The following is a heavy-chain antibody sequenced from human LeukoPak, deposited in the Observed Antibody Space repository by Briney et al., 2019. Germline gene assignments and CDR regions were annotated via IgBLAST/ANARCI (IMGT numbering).Heavy chain of an antibody. V-gene: IGHV3-11*01. Sequence: PGGSLRLSCAASGFTFSSYAMSWIRQAPGKGLEWVSYISSSGSTIYYADSVKGRFTISRDNAKNSLYLQMNSLRAEDTAVYYCARDHSESRGYSYGYIDYWGQGTLVTVSS. CDR2: ISSSGSTI. CDR3: ARDHSESRGYSYGYIDY. J-gene: IGHJ4*02. D-gene: IGHD5-18*01. CDR1: GFTFSSYA.